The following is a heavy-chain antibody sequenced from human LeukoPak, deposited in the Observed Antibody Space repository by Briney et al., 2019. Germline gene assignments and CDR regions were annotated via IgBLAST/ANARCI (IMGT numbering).Heavy chain of an antibody. V-gene: IGHV3-30*18. J-gene: IGHJ3*01. D-gene: IGHD1-26*01. CDR2: ISYDGNTI. Sequence: GRSLRLSCAASGFSFSSYGVHWGRQAPGKGLEWLTVISYDGNTIYYADSVKGRFTISRDNSKNTLYLQMNSLRIEDTAVYYCAKDLSVVGAHDSFDVWGQGTMVTVSS. CDR1: GFSFSSYG. CDR3: AKDLSVVGAHDSFDV.